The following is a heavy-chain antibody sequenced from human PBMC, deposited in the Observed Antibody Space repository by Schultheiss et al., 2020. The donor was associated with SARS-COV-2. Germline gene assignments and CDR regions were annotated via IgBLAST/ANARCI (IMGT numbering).Heavy chain of an antibody. CDR1: GFTFSGSA. D-gene: IGHD3-3*01. V-gene: IGHV3-73*01. Sequence: GALRLSCAASGFTFSGSAMHWVRQASGKGLEWVGRIRSKANSYATAYAASVKGRFTISRDDSKNTAYLQMNSLKTEDTAVYYCTRRLDTIFGVDQYGMDVWGQGTTVTVSS. CDR2: IRSKANSYAT. J-gene: IGHJ6*02. CDR3: TRRLDTIFGVDQYGMDV.